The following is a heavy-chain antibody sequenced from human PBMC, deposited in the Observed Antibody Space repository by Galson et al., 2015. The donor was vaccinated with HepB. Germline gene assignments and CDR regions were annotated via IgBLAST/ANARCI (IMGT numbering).Heavy chain of an antibody. Sequence: SLRLSCAASGFTFSSYSMNWVRQAPGKGLEWVSYISSSSSTIYYADSVKGRFTISRDNAKNSLYLQMNSLRAEDTAVYYCARVGRGRTKGGDYWGQGTLVTVSS. D-gene: IGHD3-10*01. CDR3: ARVGRGRTKGGDY. V-gene: IGHV3-48*04. CDR2: ISSSSSTI. CDR1: GFTFSSYS. J-gene: IGHJ4*02.